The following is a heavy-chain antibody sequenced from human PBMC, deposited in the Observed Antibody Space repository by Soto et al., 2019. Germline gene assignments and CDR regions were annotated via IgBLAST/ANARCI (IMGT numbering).Heavy chain of an antibody. V-gene: IGHV3-7*01. D-gene: IGHD6-19*01. Sequence: EVQLVESGGGLVQPGGSLRLSCAASRFTLINYWMSWVRQAPGKGLEWVASIRQDGSEKYYLDSVKGRFTISRDNAENSLDLQMNSLRVEDTAVYYCAREGSGFYADYWGQGTLVTVSS. J-gene: IGHJ4*02. CDR2: IRQDGSEK. CDR3: AREGSGFYADY. CDR1: RFTLINYW.